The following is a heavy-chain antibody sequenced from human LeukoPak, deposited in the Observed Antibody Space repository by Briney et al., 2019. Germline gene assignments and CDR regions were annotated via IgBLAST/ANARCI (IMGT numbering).Heavy chain of an antibody. CDR1: GGTFSSYA. CDR3: ARSRSYDYGFITLDY. D-gene: IGHD4-17*01. J-gene: IGHJ4*02. V-gene: IGHV1-69*06. CDR2: IIPIFGTA. Sequence: ASVKVSCKASGGTFSSYAISWVRQAPGQGLEWMGGIIPIFGTANYAQKFQGRVTITADKSTSTAYMVLSSLRSEDTAVYYCARSRSYDYGFITLDYWGQGTLVTVSS.